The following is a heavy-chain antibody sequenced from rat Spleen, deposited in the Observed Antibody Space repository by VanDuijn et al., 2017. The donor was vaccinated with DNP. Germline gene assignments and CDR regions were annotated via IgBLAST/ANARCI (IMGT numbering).Heavy chain of an antibody. CDR2: ISYDGTRT. D-gene: IGHD1-2*01. CDR1: GFTFSDYA. CDR3: ASWAPIAPLSTSNY. J-gene: IGHJ2*01. V-gene: IGHV5-17*01. Sequence: EVQLVESGGGVVQPGRSLKLSCVASGFTFSDYAMAWVRQAPKKGLEWVATISYDGTRTYYRDSVKGRFTISRDNAENTVYLQMSSLRSEDTATYYCASWAPIAPLSTSNYWGQGVMVTVSS.